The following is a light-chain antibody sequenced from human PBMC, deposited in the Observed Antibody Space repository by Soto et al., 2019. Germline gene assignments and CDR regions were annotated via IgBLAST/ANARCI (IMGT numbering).Light chain of an antibody. V-gene: IGLV2-23*01. CDR3: CSYAGSSTVV. CDR1: SSDVGSYNL. Sequence: QSALTQPASVSGSPGQPITISGTGPSSDVGSYNLVSWYQQHPGKAPKLMIYEGSKRPSGVSNRFSGSKSGNTASLTISGLQAEDEADYYCCSYAGSSTVVFGGGTKLTVL. CDR2: EGS. J-gene: IGLJ2*01.